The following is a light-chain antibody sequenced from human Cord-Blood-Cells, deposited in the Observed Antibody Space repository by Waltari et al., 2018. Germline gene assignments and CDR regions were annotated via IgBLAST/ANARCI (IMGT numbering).Light chain of an antibody. Sequence: QSALTQPASVSGSPGHSITISCTGTSSDVGSYNLVSWYQQHPGKAPKLMIYEGSKRPSGVSNRFSGSQSGNTASLTISGLQTEDEADYYCCSYAGSSTLVFGGGTKLTVL. V-gene: IGLV2-23*01. CDR3: CSYAGSSTLV. J-gene: IGLJ2*01. CDR1: SSDVGSYNL. CDR2: EGS.